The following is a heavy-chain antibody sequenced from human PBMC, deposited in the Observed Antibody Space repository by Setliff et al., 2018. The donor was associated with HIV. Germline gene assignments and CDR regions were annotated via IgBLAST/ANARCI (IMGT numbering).Heavy chain of an antibody. CDR3: ARGPPFAF. V-gene: IGHV4-39*07. CDR2: IAYSGTTMYT. CDR1: GGSFIGSSFQ. Sequence: KPSETLSLTCTVSGGSFIGSSFQSTWIRQTPGKGLEWIADIAYSGTTMYTNYNPSLESRVIVSEDTSRHQFFLKLTSVTADDTGIYYCARGPPFAFWGQGLLVTVSS. J-gene: IGHJ4*02.